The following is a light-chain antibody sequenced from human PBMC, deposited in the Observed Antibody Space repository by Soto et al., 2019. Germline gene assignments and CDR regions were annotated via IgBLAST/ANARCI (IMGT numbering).Light chain of an antibody. V-gene: IGKV1-9*01. J-gene: IGKJ3*01. CDR3: QQVNTYPFT. Sequence: DIHLTQSPSFLSASVGDRVSITCRASQGISSYLAWYQQKPGKAPNLLIYAASSLQSGVPSRFSGSGSGTEFTLTISSLQAEDVATYYCQQVNTYPFTFGPGTKVDIK. CDR1: QGISSY. CDR2: AAS.